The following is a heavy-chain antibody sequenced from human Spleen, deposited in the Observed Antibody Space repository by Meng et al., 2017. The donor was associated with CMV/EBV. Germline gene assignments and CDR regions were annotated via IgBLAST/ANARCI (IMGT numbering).Heavy chain of an antibody. CDR3: ARDSDNYSSSSYFDY. CDR2: ISSDGSNR. V-gene: IGHV3-30-3*01. CDR1: RFIFSRYA. Sequence: SLKISCTASRFIFSRYALIWVRQAPGKGLEWVSFISSDGSNRYYTDSVKGRFTISRDNSNNTLFLQMSSLRAEDMAVYYCARDSDNYSSSSYFDYWGQGTLVTVSS. J-gene: IGHJ4*02. D-gene: IGHD6-6*01.